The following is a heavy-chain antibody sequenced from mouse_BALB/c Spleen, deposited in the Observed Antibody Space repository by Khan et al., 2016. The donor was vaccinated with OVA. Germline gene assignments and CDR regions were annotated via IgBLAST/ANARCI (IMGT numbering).Heavy chain of an antibody. CDR2: IYPGNTDT. Sequence: EVQLQQSGTVLARPGASVKMSCKASGYTFTSYWMHWVKQRPGQGLEWIGDIYPGNTDTKYNQKFKGKAKLTAVTSTSTAYMELGSLTNDDSSVYYCTRRNWDVAWFAYWGQGTLVTVSA. J-gene: IGHJ3*01. CDR3: TRRNWDVAWFAY. CDR1: GYTFTSYW. D-gene: IGHD4-1*01. V-gene: IGHV1-5*01.